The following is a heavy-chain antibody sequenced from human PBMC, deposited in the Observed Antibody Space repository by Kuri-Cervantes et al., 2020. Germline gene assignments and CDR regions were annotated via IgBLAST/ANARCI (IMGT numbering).Heavy chain of an antibody. J-gene: IGHJ2*01. D-gene: IGHD4-17*01. Sequence: SCAVSGYSISSGYYWSWIRQPAGKGLEWIGRIYTSGSTNYNPSLKSRVTISVDKSKNQFSLKLSSVTAADTAVYYCARERSYGDYVVHWYFDLWGRGTLVTVSS. CDR1: GYSISSGYY. CDR2: IYTSGST. CDR3: ARERSYGDYVVHWYFDL. V-gene: IGHV4-61*02.